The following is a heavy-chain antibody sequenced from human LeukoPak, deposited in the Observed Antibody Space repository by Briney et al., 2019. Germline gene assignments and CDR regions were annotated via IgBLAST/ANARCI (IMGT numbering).Heavy chain of an antibody. Sequence: SETLSLTCTVSGVSMSSYYWTWIRHPAGGGLEWTGRVDTSGSTNYNPSLGSRVTMSSDTSNNQFSLNLMSVTAADTAMYYCARGQWQIDYWGQGILVTVSP. CDR2: VDTSGST. V-gene: IGHV4-4*07. D-gene: IGHD6-19*01. CDR1: GVSMSSYY. CDR3: ARGQWQIDY. J-gene: IGHJ4*02.